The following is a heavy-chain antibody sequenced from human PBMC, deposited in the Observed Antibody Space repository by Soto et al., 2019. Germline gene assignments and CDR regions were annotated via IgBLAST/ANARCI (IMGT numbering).Heavy chain of an antibody. CDR1: GFTFSDYY. D-gene: IGHD2-15*01. Sequence: QVQLVESGGGLVKPGGYLRLSCAASGFTFSDYYMSWIRQAPGKGLEWVSYISSSSSYTNYADSVKGRFTISRDNAKNSLYLQMNSLRAEDTAVYYCARGCSGGSCYPNNWFDPWGQGTLVTVSS. CDR3: ARGCSGGSCYPNNWFDP. J-gene: IGHJ5*02. CDR2: ISSSSSYT. V-gene: IGHV3-11*05.